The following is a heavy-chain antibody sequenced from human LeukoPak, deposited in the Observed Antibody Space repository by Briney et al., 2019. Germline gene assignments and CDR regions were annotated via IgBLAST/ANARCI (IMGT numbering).Heavy chain of an antibody. J-gene: IGHJ4*02. CDR1: GYTFINYD. V-gene: IGHV1-18*01. CDR2: ISAYNGYT. D-gene: IGHD3-22*01. CDR3: AQYYYDSSGYFDY. Sequence: ASVKVSCKASGYTFINYDITWVRQAPGQGLEWMGRISAYNGYTNSAQKVQGRVTMTTDTSTNTAYMELRSLTSDDTAVYYCAQYYYDSSGYFDYWGQGTLVTVSS.